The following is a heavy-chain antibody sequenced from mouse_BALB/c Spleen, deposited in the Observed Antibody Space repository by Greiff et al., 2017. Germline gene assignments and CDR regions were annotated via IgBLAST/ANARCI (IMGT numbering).Heavy chain of an antibody. Sequence: VQLQQSGPELVKPGASVKIPCKASGYTFTDCNMDWVKQSHGKSLEWIGDINPNNGGTIYNQKFKGKATLTVDKSSSTAYMELRSLTSEDTAVYYCARGNWAFYYAMDYWGQGTSVTVSS. CDR1: GYTFTDCN. CDR2: INPNNGGT. J-gene: IGHJ4*01. V-gene: IGHV1-18*01. D-gene: IGHD4-1*01. CDR3: ARGNWAFYYAMDY.